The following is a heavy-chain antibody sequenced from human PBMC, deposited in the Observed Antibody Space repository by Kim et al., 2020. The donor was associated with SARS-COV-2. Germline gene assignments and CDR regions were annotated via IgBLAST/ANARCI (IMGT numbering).Heavy chain of an antibody. Sequence: GGSLRLSCAASGFTFSSYAMSWVRQAPGKGLEWVSAISGSGGSTYYADSVKGRFTISRDNSKNTLYLQMNSPRAEDTAVYYCANDCSGGSCYSDSRAFDIWGQGTMVTVSS. V-gene: IGHV3-23*01. CDR1: GFTFSSYA. CDR2: ISGSGGST. CDR3: ANDCSGGSCYSDSRAFDI. D-gene: IGHD2-15*01. J-gene: IGHJ3*02.